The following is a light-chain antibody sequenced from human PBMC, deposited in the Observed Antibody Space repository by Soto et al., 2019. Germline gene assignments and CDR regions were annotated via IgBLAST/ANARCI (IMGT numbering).Light chain of an antibody. J-gene: IGKJ1*01. CDR3: LQYNGYYRT. CDR2: DAS. V-gene: IGKV1-5*01. CDR1: QTISGW. Sequence: DIQMTQSPSTLSASVGDTVTMTFRASQTISGWLAWYQQRPGKAPNLLIFDASTLESGVPSRFSGSGSGTTFTLTISSLQSDDFATYYCLQYNGYYRTFGQGTKVDI.